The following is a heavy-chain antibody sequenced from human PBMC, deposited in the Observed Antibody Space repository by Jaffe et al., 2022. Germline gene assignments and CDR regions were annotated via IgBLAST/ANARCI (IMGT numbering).Heavy chain of an antibody. CDR2: IYTSGST. V-gene: IGHV4-61*02. Sequence: QVQLQESGPGLVKPSQTLSLTCTVSGGSISSGSYYWSWIRQPAGKGLEWIGRIYTSGSTNYNPSLKSRVTISVDTSKNQFSLKLSSVTAADTAVYYCARSQRLGYYDSSGYFYIGSEYYFDYWGQGTLVTVSS. CDR3: ARSQRLGYYDSSGYFYIGSEYYFDY. CDR1: GGSISSGSYY. J-gene: IGHJ4*02. D-gene: IGHD3-22*01.